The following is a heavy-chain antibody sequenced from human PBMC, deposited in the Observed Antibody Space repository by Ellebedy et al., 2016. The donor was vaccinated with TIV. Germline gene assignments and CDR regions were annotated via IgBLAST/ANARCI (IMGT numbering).Heavy chain of an antibody. CDR1: GFTFSTSW. D-gene: IGHD3-22*01. V-gene: IGHV3-74*01. J-gene: IGHJ4*02. CDR3: ARDQTNYHSGTSGFN. Sequence: GESLKISCAASGFTFSTSWMHWVRQAPGKGRVWGSRIDGEGTNTAYADSVKGRFSISRDNAENTLYLHMNSLRAEDTAVYYCARDQTNYHSGTSGFNWGQGTLVTVSS. CDR2: IDGEGTNT.